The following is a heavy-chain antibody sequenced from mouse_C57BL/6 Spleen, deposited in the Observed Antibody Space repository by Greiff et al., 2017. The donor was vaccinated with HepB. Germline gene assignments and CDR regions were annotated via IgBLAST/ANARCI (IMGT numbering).Heavy chain of an antibody. D-gene: IGHD4-1*01. CDR2: INPSSGYT. V-gene: IGHV1-4*01. CDR3: ARLTGTSDFDY. Sequence: VQLQQSGAELARPGASVKMSCKASGYTFTSYTMHWVKQRPGQGLEWIGYINPSSGYTKYNQKFKDKATLTADKSSSTAYMQLSSLTSEDSAVYYCARLTGTSDFDYWGQGTTLTVSS. CDR1: GYTFTSYT. J-gene: IGHJ2*01.